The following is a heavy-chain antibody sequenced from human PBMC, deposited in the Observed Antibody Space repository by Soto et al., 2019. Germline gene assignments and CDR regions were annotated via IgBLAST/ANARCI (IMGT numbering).Heavy chain of an antibody. D-gene: IGHD6-13*01. CDR2: FYYSGST. CDR1: GGSISSSSYY. CDR3: AIHLCICSRWYEIDY. J-gene: IGHJ4*02. Sequence: QLQLQESGPGLVKPSETLSLTCTVSGGSISSSSYYWGWIRQPPGKGLEWIGSFYYSGSTYYNPSLKSRVTISVDTSKNHFSLKLSSVTAAVTAVYYCAIHLCICSRWYEIDYWCQGTLVTVSS. V-gene: IGHV4-39*01.